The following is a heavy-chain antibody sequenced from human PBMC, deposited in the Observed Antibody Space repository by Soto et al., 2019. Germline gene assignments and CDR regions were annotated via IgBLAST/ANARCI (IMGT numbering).Heavy chain of an antibody. CDR1: GGSISSSSYY. CDR2: IYYSGST. J-gene: IGHJ5*02. D-gene: IGHD5-12*01. V-gene: IGHV4-39*01. Sequence: SETLSLTCTVSGGSISSSSYYWGWIRQPPGKGLEWIGSIYYSGSTYYNPSLKSRVTISVDTSKNQFSLKLSSVTAADTAVYYCARRRICGYDSCWFDPWGQGTLVTVSS. CDR3: ARRRICGYDSCWFDP.